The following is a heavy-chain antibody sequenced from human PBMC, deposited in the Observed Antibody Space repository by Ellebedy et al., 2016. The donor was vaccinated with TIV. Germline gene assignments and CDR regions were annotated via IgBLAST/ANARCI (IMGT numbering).Heavy chain of an antibody. CDR1: GFTFTSYA. Sequence: GESLKISCAASGFTFTSYAMHWVRQAPGKGLEWVAIVSYDGINKYSADSVKGRFTISRDNSKSTLSLQMNSLRVEDTALYYCARRATVSYYGIDLWGQGTTVTVSS. D-gene: IGHD3-10*01. CDR3: ARRATVSYYGIDL. J-gene: IGHJ6*02. V-gene: IGHV3-30-3*01. CDR2: VSYDGINK.